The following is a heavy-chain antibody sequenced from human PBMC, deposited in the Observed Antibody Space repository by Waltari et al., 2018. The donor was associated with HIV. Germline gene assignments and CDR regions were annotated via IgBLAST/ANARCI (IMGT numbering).Heavy chain of an antibody. CDR2: IYYSGST. Sequence: QVQLQESGPGLVTPSETLSLTCTVPGGSISSYYWSWIRQPPGKGLEWIGYIYYSGSTNYNPSLKSRVTISVDTSKNQFSLKLSSVTAADTAVYYCARDRTPYGMDVWGQGTTVTVSS. D-gene: IGHD2-15*01. CDR3: ARDRTPYGMDV. J-gene: IGHJ6*02. V-gene: IGHV4-59*01. CDR1: GGSISSYY.